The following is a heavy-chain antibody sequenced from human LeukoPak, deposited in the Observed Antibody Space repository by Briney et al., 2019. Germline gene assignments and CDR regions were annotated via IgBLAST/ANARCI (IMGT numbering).Heavy chain of an antibody. Sequence: SETLSLTCTVTGGSISNYYWSWIRQPPGKGLEWIGYIYYSGSTSYKPSLKSRVTISVDTSKNQFSLKLRSVTAADTAVYYCARETSQKGAHYMDVWGKGTTVTISS. CDR1: GGSISNYY. J-gene: IGHJ6*03. D-gene: IGHD3-16*01. CDR2: IYYSGST. CDR3: ARETSQKGAHYMDV. V-gene: IGHV4-59*01.